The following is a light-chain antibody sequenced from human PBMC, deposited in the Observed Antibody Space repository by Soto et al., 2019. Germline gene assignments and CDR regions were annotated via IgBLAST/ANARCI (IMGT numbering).Light chain of an antibody. CDR2: AAS. J-gene: IGKJ4*01. V-gene: IGKV1-9*01. CDR3: QQLNSYPLT. Sequence: DIPLTQSPSFLSASVGDRVTITCRASQGINSYFTWYQQKPGRAPKLLIYAASTLQSGVPSRFSGSGSGTEFTLTISSLQPEDFGTYYWQQLNSYPLTFGGGTNVEI. CDR1: QGINSY.